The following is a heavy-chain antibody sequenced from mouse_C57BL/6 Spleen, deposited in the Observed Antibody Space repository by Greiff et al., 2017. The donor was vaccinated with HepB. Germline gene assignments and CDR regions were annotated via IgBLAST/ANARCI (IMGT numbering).Heavy chain of an antibody. CDR3: ERDSNFRYFDV. J-gene: IGHJ1*03. Sequence: VQLQQSGPELVKPGASVKISCKASGYSFTGYYMNWVKQSPEKSLEWIGEINPSTGGTTYNQKFKAKATLTVDKSSSTAYMQLKSLTSEDSAVYYCERDSNFRYFDVWGTGTTVTVSS. CDR2: INPSTGGT. CDR1: GYSFTGYY. V-gene: IGHV1-42*01. D-gene: IGHD2-5*01.